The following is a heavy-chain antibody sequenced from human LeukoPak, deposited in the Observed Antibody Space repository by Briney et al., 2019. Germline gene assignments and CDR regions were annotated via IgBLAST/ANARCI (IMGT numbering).Heavy chain of an antibody. CDR2: INSDGSST. CDR3: ARAATVTTTGLDY. J-gene: IGHJ4*02. V-gene: IGHV3-74*01. CDR1: GFTFSSYW. Sequence: GGSLRLSCAASGFTFSSYWMHWVRQAPGKGLVWVSRINSDGSSTSCADSVKGRFTISRDNAKNTLYLQMNSLRAEDTAVYYCARAATVTTTGLDYWGQGTLVTVSS. D-gene: IGHD4-17*01.